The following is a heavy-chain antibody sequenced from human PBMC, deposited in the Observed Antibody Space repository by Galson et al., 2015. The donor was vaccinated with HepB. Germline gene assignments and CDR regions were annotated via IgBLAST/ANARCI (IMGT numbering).Heavy chain of an antibody. CDR1: GGSISSGGYY. Sequence: LSLTCTVSGGSISSGGYYWSWIRQHPGKGLEWIGYIYYSGSTYYNPSLKSRVTISVDTSKNQFSLKLSSVTAADTAVYYCARGGTGGLDYWGQGTLVTVSS. D-gene: IGHD7-27*01. J-gene: IGHJ4*02. CDR2: IYYSGST. CDR3: ARGGTGGLDY. V-gene: IGHV4-31*03.